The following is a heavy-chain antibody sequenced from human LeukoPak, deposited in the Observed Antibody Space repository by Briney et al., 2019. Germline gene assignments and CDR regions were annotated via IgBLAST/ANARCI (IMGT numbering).Heavy chain of an antibody. Sequence: SETLSLTCTVSGGSISSYYWSWIRQPPGKGLEWIGYIYYSGSTNYNPSLKSRVTISVDTSKNQFSLKRSSVTAADTAVYYCARDRGWGIDYWGQGTLVTVSS. CDR3: ARDRGWGIDY. CDR1: GGSISSYY. V-gene: IGHV4-59*01. D-gene: IGHD3-16*01. CDR2: IYYSGST. J-gene: IGHJ4*02.